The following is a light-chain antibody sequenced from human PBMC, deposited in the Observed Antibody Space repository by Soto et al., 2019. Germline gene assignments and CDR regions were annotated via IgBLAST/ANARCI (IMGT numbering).Light chain of an antibody. V-gene: IGKV1-5*03. CDR1: QTINSW. Sequence: DIQMTQSPSTLSASVGDRVTITCRASQTINSWLAWYQHKPGKAPNLLIYKASSLESGVPSRFSGSGSGTEFTLTISSLQPDDFATYYCQQYKSYSLITFGQGTRLEIK. CDR2: KAS. CDR3: QQYKSYSLIT. J-gene: IGKJ5*01.